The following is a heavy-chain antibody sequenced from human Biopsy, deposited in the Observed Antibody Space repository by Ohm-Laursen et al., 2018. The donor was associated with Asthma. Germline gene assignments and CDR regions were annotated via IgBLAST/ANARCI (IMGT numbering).Heavy chain of an antibody. CDR3: ARLAYGSGSFFDF. J-gene: IGHJ4*02. D-gene: IGHD3-10*01. V-gene: IGHV5-51*01. Sequence: ESLRISCKASGYIFTSYWIGWVRQMPGKGLEWMGIIFPGDSDTIYSPSLQGQATISADKSISTAYLQWSSLKASDTAIYYCARLAYGSGSFFDFWGQGTLVTVAS. CDR2: IFPGDSDT. CDR1: GYIFTSYW.